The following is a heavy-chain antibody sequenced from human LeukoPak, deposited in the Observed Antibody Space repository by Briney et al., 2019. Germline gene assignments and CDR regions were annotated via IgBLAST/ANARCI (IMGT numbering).Heavy chain of an antibody. D-gene: IGHD4-17*01. J-gene: IGHJ6*02. CDR1: GGSISSGNYY. CDR3: ARDLTVTAHHYYYYGMDV. Sequence: SETLSLTCTVSGGSISSGNYYWSWIRLPAGKGLEWIGRIYTTGSTNYNPSLKSRVTMSVDTSKNQLSLRLGSVTAADTAIYYCARDLTVTAHHYYYYGMDVWGQGTTVTVFS. CDR2: IYTTGST. V-gene: IGHV4-61*02.